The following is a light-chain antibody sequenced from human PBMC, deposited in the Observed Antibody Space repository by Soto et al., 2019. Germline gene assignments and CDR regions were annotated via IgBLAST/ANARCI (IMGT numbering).Light chain of an antibody. Sequence: QSVLTQPPSVSAAPGQRVTISCSGSSSNIGGNSVSWYQQLTGTAPKLLIYDDDKRPSGIPDRFSGSKSGTSATLGITVFQTGDEADYYCGSWDSSLSAYVFGTGTKVTVL. CDR3: GSWDSSLSAYV. J-gene: IGLJ1*01. V-gene: IGLV1-51*01. CDR2: DDD. CDR1: SSNIGGNS.